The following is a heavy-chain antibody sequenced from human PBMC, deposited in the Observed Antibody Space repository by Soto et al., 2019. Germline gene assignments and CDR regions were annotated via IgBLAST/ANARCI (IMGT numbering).Heavy chain of an antibody. J-gene: IGHJ5*02. Sequence: GGSLRLSCGASGLTFSSYGMHWVRQAPGKGLEWVAVISYDGSNKYYADSVKGRFTISRDNSKNTLYLQMNSLRAEDTAVYYCAKDVPWFDPWGQGTLVTVSS. V-gene: IGHV3-30*18. D-gene: IGHD2-2*01. CDR1: GLTFSSYG. CDR3: AKDVPWFDP. CDR2: ISYDGSNK.